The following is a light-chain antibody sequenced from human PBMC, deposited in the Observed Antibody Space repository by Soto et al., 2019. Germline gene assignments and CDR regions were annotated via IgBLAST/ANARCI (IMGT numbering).Light chain of an antibody. CDR3: SQHTHIWS. CDR2: GSA. J-gene: IGKJ1*01. V-gene: IGKV1-17*02. Sequence: IQMTTSPPSLSASVGDRFTITCRASQDVSNDLGWFQQKPGKAPKRLNFGSANLERGVPSRFSGTGSGTEFILTVTYLQPEDFATYYCSQHTHIWSFGQGTKVDIK. CDR1: QDVSND.